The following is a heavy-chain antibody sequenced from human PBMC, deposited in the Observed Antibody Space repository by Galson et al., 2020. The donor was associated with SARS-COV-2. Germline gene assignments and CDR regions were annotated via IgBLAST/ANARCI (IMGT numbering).Heavy chain of an antibody. J-gene: IGHJ6*04. D-gene: IGHD3-9*01. Sequence: ASVTVSCKASGYTFTSYGISWVRQAPGQGLQLMGWISAYNGNTNYAQTLQGRVTMTTDTSTSTAYMELRSLRSDDTAVYYCAREGYFAWETQIDYYYGMDVWGKGTTVTVSS. V-gene: IGHV1-18*04. CDR2: ISAYNGNT. CDR3: AREGYFAWETQIDYYYGMDV. CDR1: GYTFTSYG.